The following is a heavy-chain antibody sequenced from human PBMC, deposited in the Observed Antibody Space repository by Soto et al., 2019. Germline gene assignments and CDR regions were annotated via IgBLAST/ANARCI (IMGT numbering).Heavy chain of an antibody. J-gene: IGHJ3*02. CDR3: ARGLLGATPPSGAFDI. CDR1: GGSISSSNW. V-gene: IGHV4-4*02. Sequence: QVQLQESGPGLVKPSGTLSLTCAVSGGSISSSNWWSWVRQPPGKGLEWIGEIYHSGSTNYNPSLNSRVTISVDKSKNQFSLKLSSVTAADTAVYYCARGLLGATPPSGAFDIWGQGTMVTVSS. CDR2: IYHSGST. D-gene: IGHD1-26*01.